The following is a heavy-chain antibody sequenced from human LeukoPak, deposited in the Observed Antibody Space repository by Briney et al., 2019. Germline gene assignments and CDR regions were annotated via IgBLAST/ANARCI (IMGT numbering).Heavy chain of an antibody. CDR2: ISSSGSTI. V-gene: IGHV3-11*01. J-gene: IGHJ4*02. CDR3: AREGYYYDSSGYYLDY. Sequence: GGSLRLSCAASGFTFSDYYMSWIRQAPGKGLEWVSYISSSGSTIYYADSVKGRFTISRDNAKNSLYLQMNSLRAEDTAVYYCAREGYYYDSSGYYLDYWGQGTLVTVSS. D-gene: IGHD3-22*01. CDR1: GFTFSDYY.